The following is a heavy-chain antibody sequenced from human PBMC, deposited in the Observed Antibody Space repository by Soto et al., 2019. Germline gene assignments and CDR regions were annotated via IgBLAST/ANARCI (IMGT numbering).Heavy chain of an antibody. V-gene: IGHV3-30*03. CDR1: GFTFSSYG. CDR2: ISYDGSNK. CDR3: AREAPVYYFDY. J-gene: IGHJ4*02. Sequence: VQLVESGGGVVQPGRSLRLSCAASGFTFSSYGMHWVRQAPGKGLEWVAVISYDGSNKYYADSVKGRFTISRDNSKNTLYLQMNSLRAEDTAVYYCAREAPVYYFDYWGQGTLVTVSS.